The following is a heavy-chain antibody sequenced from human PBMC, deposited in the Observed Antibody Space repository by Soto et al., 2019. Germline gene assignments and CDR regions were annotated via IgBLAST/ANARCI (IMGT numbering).Heavy chain of an antibody. J-gene: IGHJ6*02. V-gene: IGHV3-53*01. CDR1: GFTVSSNY. CDR2: IYSGGST. D-gene: IGHD2-8*01. Sequence: GSLRLSCAASGFTVSSNYMSWVRQAPGKGLEWVSVIYSGGSTYYADSVKGRFTISRDNSKNTLYLQMNSLRAEDTDVYYCASTGYPTNGVRYNYYYYGMDVWGQGTTVTVSS. CDR3: ASTGYPTNGVRYNYYYYGMDV.